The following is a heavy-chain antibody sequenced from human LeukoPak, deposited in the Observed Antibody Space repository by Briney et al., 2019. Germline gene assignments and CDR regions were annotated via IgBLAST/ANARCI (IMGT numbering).Heavy chain of an antibody. CDR3: APRDRYRHYYGSGSYNY. D-gene: IGHD3-10*01. J-gene: IGHJ4*02. CDR1: GGSFSGYY. Sequence: AETLSLTCAVCGGSFSGYYWSWIRQPPGKGLEWIGEINHSECTNYNPSLKGRVHIYVDKSKNQFSLKLSSVTAADTAVYYCAPRDRYRHYYGSGSYNYWGQGTLVTVSS. CDR2: INHSECT. V-gene: IGHV4-34*01.